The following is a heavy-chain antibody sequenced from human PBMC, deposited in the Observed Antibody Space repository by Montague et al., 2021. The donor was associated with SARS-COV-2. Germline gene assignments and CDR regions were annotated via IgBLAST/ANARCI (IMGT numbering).Heavy chain of an antibody. CDR3: AREQQLAPRGFGVDA. V-gene: IGHV4-59*11. J-gene: IGHJ6*02. CDR2: ISYSGST. CDR1: DVPTSAHF. D-gene: IGHD6-13*01. Sequence: SETLSLTCTVSDVPTSAHFWSWIRQSPGKGLEWIGYISYSGSTKYSPSLTSRVTISLGSSRNHLSLELRSVTAADTAVDYCAREQQLAPRGFGVDAWGQGTTVIVTS.